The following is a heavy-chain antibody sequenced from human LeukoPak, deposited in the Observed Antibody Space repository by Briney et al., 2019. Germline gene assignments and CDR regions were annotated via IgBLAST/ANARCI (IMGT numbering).Heavy chain of an antibody. CDR2: MHYSGST. Sequence: SETLSLTCTLSGGSLNYYYLSWIRPPPEKGLEWIGCMHYSGSTNYNPSLKSLVTISVDTSQNQFSLQLSSVTAADTAVYYCARLLLYYYESSGYYSYFDSWGQGTLVTVSS. D-gene: IGHD3-22*01. CDR3: ARLLLYYYESSGYYSYFDS. V-gene: IGHV4-59*01. J-gene: IGHJ4*02. CDR1: GGSLNYYY.